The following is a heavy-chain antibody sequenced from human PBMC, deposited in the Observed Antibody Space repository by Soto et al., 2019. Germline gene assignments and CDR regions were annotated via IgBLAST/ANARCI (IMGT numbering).Heavy chain of an antibody. CDR1: GFTFSSYA. Sequence: QVQLVESGGGVVQPGRSLRLSCAASGFTFSSYAMHWVRQAPGKGLEWVAVISYDGSNKYYADSVKGRFTISRDNSKNTLYLQMNSVRAEDTAVYYCARDRRPATIFGVVITYYYYGMDVWGQGTTVTVSS. J-gene: IGHJ6*02. CDR3: ARDRRPATIFGVVITYYYYGMDV. V-gene: IGHV3-30-3*01. D-gene: IGHD3-3*01. CDR2: ISYDGSNK.